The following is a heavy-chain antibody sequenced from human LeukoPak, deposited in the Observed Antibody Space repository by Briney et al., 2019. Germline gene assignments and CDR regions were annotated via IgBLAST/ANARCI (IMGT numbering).Heavy chain of an antibody. CDR3: ARDPTRGYSYTTDAFDI. CDR2: INPSGGST. D-gene: IGHD5-18*01. CDR1: GYTFTSYY. V-gene: IGHV1-46*01. J-gene: IGHJ3*02. Sequence: ASVKVSCKASGYTFTSYYMHWVRQAPGQGLEWMGIINPSGGSTSYAQKFQGRVTMTRDMSTSTVYMELSSLRSEDTAVYYCARDPTRGYSYTTDAFDIWGQGTMVTVSS.